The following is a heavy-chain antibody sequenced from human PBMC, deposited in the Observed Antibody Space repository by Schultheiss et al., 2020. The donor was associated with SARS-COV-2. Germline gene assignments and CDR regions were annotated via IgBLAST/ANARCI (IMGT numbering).Heavy chain of an antibody. CDR3: AKDVPYYYDSSGYGGD. J-gene: IGHJ4*02. Sequence: GGSLRLSCAASGFTFSSYSMNWVRQAPGKGLEWVAVISYDGSNKYYADSVKGRFTISRDNSKNTLYLQMNSLRAEDTAVYYCAKDVPYYYDSSGYGGDWGQGTLVTVSS. CDR1: GFTFSSYS. D-gene: IGHD3-22*01. CDR2: ISYDGSNK. V-gene: IGHV3-30*12.